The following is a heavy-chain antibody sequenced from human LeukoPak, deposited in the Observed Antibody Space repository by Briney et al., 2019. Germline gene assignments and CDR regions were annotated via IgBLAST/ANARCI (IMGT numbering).Heavy chain of an antibody. V-gene: IGHV3-30*18. CDR3: AKEATYYDFWSGYFLSGAFDY. J-gene: IGHJ4*02. D-gene: IGHD3-3*01. Sequence: PGGSLRLSCAASGFTFSSYGMHWVRQAPGKGLERVAVISYDGSNKYYADSVKGRFTISRDNSKNTLYLQMNSLRAEDTAVYYCAKEATYYDFWSGYFLSGAFDYWGQGTLVTVSS. CDR1: GFTFSSYG. CDR2: ISYDGSNK.